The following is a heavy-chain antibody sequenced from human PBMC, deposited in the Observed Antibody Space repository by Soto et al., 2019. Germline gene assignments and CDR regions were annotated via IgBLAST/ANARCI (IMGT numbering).Heavy chain of an antibody. J-gene: IGHJ2*01. Sequence: PWGSLRLSCGAPGVTFKDYGMHWVRQAPGKGLEWVAVISYDGKQTYYADSVKGRFTISKDTYKRTLFLQMNSLRVDDTAVYYCARDGWGSNWYFDLWGRGNLVTVSS. CDR3: ARDGWGSNWYFDL. CDR2: ISYDGKQT. D-gene: IGHD3-16*01. CDR1: GVTFKDYG. V-gene: IGHV3-30*03.